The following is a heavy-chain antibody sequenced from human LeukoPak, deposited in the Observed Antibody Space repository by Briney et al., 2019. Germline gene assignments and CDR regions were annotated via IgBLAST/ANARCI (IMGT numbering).Heavy chain of an antibody. Sequence: HAGRSLRLSCAASGFTFDDYAMHWVRQAPGKGLEWVSGISWNSGSIGYADSVKGRFTISRDNAKNSLYLQMNSPRAEDTALYYCAKFRVPHCGGDCYPGSYFDYWGQGTLVTVSS. D-gene: IGHD2-21*02. J-gene: IGHJ4*02. CDR3: AKFRVPHCGGDCYPGSYFDY. CDR2: ISWNSGSI. CDR1: GFTFDDYA. V-gene: IGHV3-9*01.